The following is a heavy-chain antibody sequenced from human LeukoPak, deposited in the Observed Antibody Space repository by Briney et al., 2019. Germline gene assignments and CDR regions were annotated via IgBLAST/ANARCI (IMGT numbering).Heavy chain of an antibody. CDR3: ARDQEGFDY. CDR1: GYTFTAYY. V-gene: IGHV1-46*01. CDR2: IYPRDGST. J-gene: IGHJ4*02. Sequence: ASVKVSCKASGYTFTAYYMHWVRQAPGQGLEWMGMIYPRDGSTSYAQNFQGRVTVTRDTSTTTVHMELRGLRSEDTAVYYCARDQEGFDYWGQGTVVTVSS.